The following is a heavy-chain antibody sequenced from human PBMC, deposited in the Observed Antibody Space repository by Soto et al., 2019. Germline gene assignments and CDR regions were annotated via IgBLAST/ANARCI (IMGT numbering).Heavy chain of an antibody. CDR3: ARPRYSGADPDALEV. CDR2: IWYDGSHK. V-gene: IGHV3-33*01. Sequence: QVQLVESGGAVGQPGTSLRLSCTASGFTFSSYRMHWVRQAPGKGLEWVAIIWYDGSHKFYVDSVKGRFAVSRDNSKNTVYLQMNSWTGEDTAVSYCARPRYSGADPDALEVWARGTLVTISS. J-gene: IGHJ3*01. D-gene: IGHD5-12*01. CDR1: GFTFSSYR.